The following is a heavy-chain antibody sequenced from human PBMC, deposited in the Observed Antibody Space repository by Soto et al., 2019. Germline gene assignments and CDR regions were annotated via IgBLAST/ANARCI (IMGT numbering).Heavy chain of an antibody. J-gene: IGHJ4*02. CDR2: IWYDGSNK. CDR3: ARDPGYSSSWYFFDY. D-gene: IGHD6-13*01. Sequence: GGSLRLSCAASGFTFSSYGMHWVRQAPGKGLEWVAVIWYDGSNKYYADSVKGRFTISRDNSKNTLYLQMNSLRAEDTAVYYCARDPGYSSSWYFFDYWGQGTLLTVSS. V-gene: IGHV3-33*01. CDR1: GFTFSSYG.